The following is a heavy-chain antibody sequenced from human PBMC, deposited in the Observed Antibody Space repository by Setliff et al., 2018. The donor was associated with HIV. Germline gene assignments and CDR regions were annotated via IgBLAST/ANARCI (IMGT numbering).Heavy chain of an antibody. J-gene: IGHJ4*02. V-gene: IGHV3-23*01. CDR1: GFTFSNYA. Sequence: GGSLRLSCAASGFTFSNYAMSWVRRAPGEGLEWVSAILSTGERTFYADSVKGRFTISRDNAKSTVYLQMNSLRAEDTAEYYCAKELAASGLGYFDSWGRGILVTVSS. CDR2: ILSTGERT. D-gene: IGHD3-22*01. CDR3: AKELAASGLGYFDS.